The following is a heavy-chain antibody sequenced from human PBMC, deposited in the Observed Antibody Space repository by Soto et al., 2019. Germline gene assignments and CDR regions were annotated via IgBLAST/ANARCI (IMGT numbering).Heavy chain of an antibody. CDR3: VRRRYSGTSGLDY. CDR2: IYYTGIT. Sequence: SENLSLTCTVSGGPISSGRYYWGWIRQPPGKGLEWVGNIYYTGITNYNPSLESRVTISVDTSKNQFSLKLTSVTAADTAVYYCVRRRYSGTSGLDYRGQRTFVTGSS. V-gene: IGHV4-39*01. CDR1: GGPISSGRYY. J-gene: IGHJ4*02. D-gene: IGHD1-26*01.